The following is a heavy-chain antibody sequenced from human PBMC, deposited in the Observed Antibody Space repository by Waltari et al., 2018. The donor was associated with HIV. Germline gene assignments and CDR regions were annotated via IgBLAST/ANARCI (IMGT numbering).Heavy chain of an antibody. CDR1: GGSISSYY. V-gene: IGHV4-59*01. D-gene: IGHD3-16*02. CDR2: IYYSGST. CDR3: ACGYDYVWGSYRRGWFDT. Sequence: QVQLQESGPGLVKPSETLSLTCTVSGGSISSYYWSWIRQPPGKGLEWIGYIYYSGSTNYNPSLKSRVTISVDTSKNQFSLKLSSVTAADTAVYYCACGYDYVWGSYRRGWFDTWGQGTLVTVSS. J-gene: IGHJ5*02.